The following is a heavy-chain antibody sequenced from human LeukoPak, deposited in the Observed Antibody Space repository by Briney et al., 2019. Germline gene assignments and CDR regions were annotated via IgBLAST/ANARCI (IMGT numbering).Heavy chain of an antibody. J-gene: IGHJ4*02. CDR2: ISSSSYI. Sequence: GGSLRLSCAASGFTFSSYSMNWVRQAPGKGLEWVSSISSSSYIYYADSVKGRFTISRDNAKNSLYLQMNSLRAEDTAVFYCARDRGTTVTYYYFDYWGQGTLVTVSS. CDR1: GFTFSSYS. D-gene: IGHD4-17*01. CDR3: ARDRGTTVTYYYFDY. V-gene: IGHV3-21*01.